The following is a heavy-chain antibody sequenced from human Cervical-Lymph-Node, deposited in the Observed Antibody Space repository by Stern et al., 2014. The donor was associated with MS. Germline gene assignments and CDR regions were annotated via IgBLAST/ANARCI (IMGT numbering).Heavy chain of an antibody. CDR2: ISYSGDT. CDR3: ARRDYYDTSTYYDDAFDI. D-gene: IGHD3-22*01. Sequence: QAQLQESGPGLVKASETLSLTCTVSGGSISTYYWTWIRQPPGKGLEWIGAISYSGDTNYNPSLKSRVTLSVDTSKNQFSLKLSSVTAADTAVYYCARRDYYDTSTYYDDAFDIWGQGTMVTVSS. CDR1: GGSISTYY. J-gene: IGHJ3*02. V-gene: IGHV4-59*01.